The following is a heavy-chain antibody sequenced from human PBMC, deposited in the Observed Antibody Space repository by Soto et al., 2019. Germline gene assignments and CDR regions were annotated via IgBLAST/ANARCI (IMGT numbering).Heavy chain of an antibody. Sequence: GASVKVSCKASGYTFTSYDINWVRQATGQGLEWMGWMNPNSGNTGYAQKFQGRVTMTRNTSISTAYMELSSLRSEDTAVYYCARAVDTAMHHAFDIWGQGTMVTVSS. V-gene: IGHV1-8*01. CDR1: GYTFTSYD. CDR2: MNPNSGNT. CDR3: ARAVDTAMHHAFDI. D-gene: IGHD5-18*01. J-gene: IGHJ3*02.